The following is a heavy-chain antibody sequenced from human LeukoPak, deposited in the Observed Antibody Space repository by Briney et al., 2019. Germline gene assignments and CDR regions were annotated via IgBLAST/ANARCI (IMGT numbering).Heavy chain of an antibody. J-gene: IGHJ4*02. CDR3: AKVDPVAGTSGHYFDY. CDR2: ISGSGGST. D-gene: IGHD6-19*01. CDR1: GFTFSSYA. V-gene: IGHV3-23*01. Sequence: PGGSLRLSCAASGFTFSSYAMSWVRQAPGKGLEWVSAISGSGGSTYYADSVNGRFTISRDNSKNTLYLQMNSLRAEDTAVYYCAKVDPVAGTSGHYFDYWGQGTLVTVSS.